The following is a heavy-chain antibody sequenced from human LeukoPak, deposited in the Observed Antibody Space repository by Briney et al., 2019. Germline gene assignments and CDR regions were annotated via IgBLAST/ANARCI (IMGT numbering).Heavy chain of an antibody. CDR2: IYYSGST. V-gene: IGHV4-39*07. Sequence: PSETLSLTCTVSGGSISSSSYYWGWIRQPPGKGLEWIGSIYYSGSTYYNPSLKSRVTISVDTSKNQFSLKLSSVTAADTAVYYCARDVGTLGYYYYGMDVWGQGTTVTVSS. J-gene: IGHJ6*02. CDR3: ARDVGTLGYYYYGMDV. CDR1: GGSISSSSYY. D-gene: IGHD7-27*01.